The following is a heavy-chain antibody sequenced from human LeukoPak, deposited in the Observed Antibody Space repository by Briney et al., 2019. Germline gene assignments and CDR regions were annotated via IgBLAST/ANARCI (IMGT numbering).Heavy chain of an antibody. J-gene: IGHJ5*02. CDR3: ARGRSDSSGSLNWFDP. CDR2: IFPSGNT. V-gene: IGHV4-4*07. CDR1: GGSISSFS. Sequence: SETLSLTCTVSGGSISSFSWSWIRQSAGKGLEWIGRIFPSGNTNYNPSLKSRVTMSVDTSKNQFSLKLSSVTAADTAVYYCARGRSDSSGSLNWFDPWGQGTLVTVSS. D-gene: IGHD3-22*01.